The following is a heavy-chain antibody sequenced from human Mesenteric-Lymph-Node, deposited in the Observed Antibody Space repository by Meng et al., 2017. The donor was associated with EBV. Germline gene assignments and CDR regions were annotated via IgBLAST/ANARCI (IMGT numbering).Heavy chain of an antibody. CDR2: ISSSSSYI. CDR3: ARSPTGYSSTWSPYWYFDR. V-gene: IGHV3-21*02. J-gene: IGHJ2*01. Sequence: EVQLVESGGXLVKPGXSLRLSCAASGFTFSSYSIDWVRQAPGKGLEWVSSISSSSSYIYYADSVKGRFTISRDNAKNSLYLQMNSLRAEDTAVYYCARSPTGYSSTWSPYWYFDRWGRGTLVTSPQ. D-gene: IGHD6-13*01. CDR1: GFTFSSYS.